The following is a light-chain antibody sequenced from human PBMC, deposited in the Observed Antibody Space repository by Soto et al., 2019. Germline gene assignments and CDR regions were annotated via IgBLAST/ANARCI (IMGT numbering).Light chain of an antibody. Sequence: IVMTQSPDSLSVSLGERATINCKSSQTVLYSSNNKNHLAWYQQRPGQPPKLLFSWASTRESGVPDRLSASGSGTDFTLSIGSLQAEDEAVYYCQQYYSTPRTFGQGTKVQIK. CDR2: WAS. CDR1: QTVLYSSNNKNH. CDR3: QQYYSTPRT. V-gene: IGKV4-1*01. J-gene: IGKJ1*01.